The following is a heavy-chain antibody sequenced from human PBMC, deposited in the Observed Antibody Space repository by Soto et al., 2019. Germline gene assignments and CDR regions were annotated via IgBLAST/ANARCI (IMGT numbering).Heavy chain of an antibody. CDR1: SGSISSSNW. Sequence: QVQLQESGPGLVKPSGTLSLTCAVSSGSISSSNWWSWVRQPPGKGLEWIGEIYHSGSTNYNPSLQTPVTISVDKSRSQSLLKLSYVTAADTAVYYCARERYYGSGSYYRPDYYYYYMDVWGKGTTVTVSS. CDR3: ARERYYGSGSYYRPDYYYYYMDV. J-gene: IGHJ6*03. V-gene: IGHV4-4*02. D-gene: IGHD3-10*01. CDR2: IYHSGST.